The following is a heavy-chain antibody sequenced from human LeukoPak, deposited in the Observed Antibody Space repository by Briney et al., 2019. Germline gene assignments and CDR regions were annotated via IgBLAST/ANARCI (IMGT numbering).Heavy chain of an antibody. CDR3: ARDLYMDV. CDR2: IGISSNKI. V-gene: IGHV3-21*01. Sequence: GSLRLSCAASGFTLRSYTMNWVRQAPGKGLEWVSSIGISSNKIYYADSVKGRFIISRDNAKNSVYLQMNSLRAEDTAVYYCARDLYMDVWGKGTTVTVSS. CDR1: GFTLRSYT. J-gene: IGHJ6*03.